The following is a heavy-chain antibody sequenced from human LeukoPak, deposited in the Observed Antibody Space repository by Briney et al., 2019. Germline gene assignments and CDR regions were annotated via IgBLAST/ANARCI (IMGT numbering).Heavy chain of an antibody. V-gene: IGHV3-48*03. J-gene: IGHJ4*02. D-gene: IGHD1-26*01. CDR2: ISSTGGDI. Sequence: PGGSLRLSCAVSGFIFSNYEMNWVRQAPGKGLEWVSYISSTGGDIYYADSVKGRFTISRDNAEKSVYLLMNSLRAEDTAVYYCARDLPTGTYRAYFDNWGQGTLVTVSS. CDR3: ARDLPTGTYRAYFDN. CDR1: GFIFSNYE.